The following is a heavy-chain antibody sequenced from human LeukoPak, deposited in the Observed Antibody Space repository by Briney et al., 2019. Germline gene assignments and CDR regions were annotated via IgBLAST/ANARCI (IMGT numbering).Heavy chain of an antibody. Sequence: GGSLRLSCAASGFTFDDYGMSWVRQAPGKGLEWVSGINWNGGSTGYADSVKGRFTISRDNNKNSLYLQMNSLRTEDTALYYCTKDISSGYYDRSGYPDYWGQGTLVTVSS. V-gene: IGHV3-20*04. D-gene: IGHD3-22*01. CDR3: TKDISSGYYDRSGYPDY. J-gene: IGHJ4*02. CDR2: INWNGGST. CDR1: GFTFDDYG.